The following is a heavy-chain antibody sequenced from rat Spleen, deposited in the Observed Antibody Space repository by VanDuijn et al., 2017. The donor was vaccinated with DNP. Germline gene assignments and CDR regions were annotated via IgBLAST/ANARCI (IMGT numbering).Heavy chain of an antibody. CDR3: AREGYTSDYYYAFDY. J-gene: IGHJ2*01. CDR2: ITSSGVTT. D-gene: IGHD1-6*01. CDR1: GFTFDNYW. V-gene: IGHV5-31*01. Sequence: EVRLVVSGGGLVQPGRSLKLSCSVSGFTFDNYWMTWIRQIPGKGLEWVASITSSGVTTYYPDSVKGRFTISRDNAKNTLFLQMDSLRSEDTATYYCAREGYTSDYYYAFDYWGQGVMVTVSS.